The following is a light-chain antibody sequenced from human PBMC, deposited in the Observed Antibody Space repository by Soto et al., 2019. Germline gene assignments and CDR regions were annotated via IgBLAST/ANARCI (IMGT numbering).Light chain of an antibody. CDR2: GAF. V-gene: IGKV3-15*01. CDR3: QQYNDLPRT. Sequence: MTPSPVTLSVSTGERATLSCRASQSVSSKLAWYQQKPGQAPGLLIYGAFTRATGIPARFSGTGSGTDFTLTISCLQSEDFAIYYCQQYNDLPRTFGQGTKVDIK. CDR1: QSVSSK. J-gene: IGKJ1*01.